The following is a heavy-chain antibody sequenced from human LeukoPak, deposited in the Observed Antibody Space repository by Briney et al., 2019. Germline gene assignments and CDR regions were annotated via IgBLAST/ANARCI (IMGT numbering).Heavy chain of an antibody. CDR2: IYYSGST. D-gene: IGHD6-19*01. J-gene: IGHJ4*02. V-gene: IGHV4-39*01. Sequence: SETLSLTCAVYGGSFSSYYWGWIRQPPGKGLEWIGSIYYSGSTYYNPSLKSRVTISVDTSKNQFSLKPSSVTAADTAVYYCAESSGWSTPTNWGQGTLVTVSS. CDR3: AESSGWSTPTN. CDR1: GGSFSSYY.